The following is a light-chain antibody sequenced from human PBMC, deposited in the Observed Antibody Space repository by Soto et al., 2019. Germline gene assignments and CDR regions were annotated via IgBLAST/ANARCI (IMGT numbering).Light chain of an antibody. Sequence: DIQMTQSPSTLSASVGDRVTITCRASQSISSWLAWYQQKPGKAPKLLIYDASSLESGVPSRFSGSGSGTEFTLTIGSLQPEDFATYYCQQYNSYRTFGQGTKVDIK. CDR1: QSISSW. CDR3: QQYNSYRT. J-gene: IGKJ1*01. CDR2: DAS. V-gene: IGKV1-5*01.